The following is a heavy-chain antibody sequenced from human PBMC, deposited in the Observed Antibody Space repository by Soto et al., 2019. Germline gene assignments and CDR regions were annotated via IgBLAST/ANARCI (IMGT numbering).Heavy chain of an antibody. V-gene: IGHV3-7*01. CDR2: IKPDGSEQ. D-gene: IGHD4-4*01. J-gene: IGHJ6*02. Sequence: GGSLRLSCAASEFTFDKYYMTWVRQAPGKGPEWVANIKPDGSEQYYVDSVKGRFTISRDNANNSLYLQMNSLRAEDTAVYFCARGNRNYYYGFDVWGQGTRVTVSS. CDR1: EFTFDKYY. CDR3: ARGNRNYYYGFDV.